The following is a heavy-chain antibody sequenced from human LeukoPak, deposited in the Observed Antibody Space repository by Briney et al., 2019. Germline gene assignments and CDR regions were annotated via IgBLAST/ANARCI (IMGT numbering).Heavy chain of an antibody. D-gene: IGHD1-26*01. CDR3: ARELGATEVNYGMDV. CDR2: IHFSGRT. CDR1: GGSISNYY. V-gene: IGHV4-59*01. J-gene: IGHJ6*02. Sequence: PSETLSLTCTVSGGSISNYYWSWIRQPPGTGLEWMGYIHFSGRTNYNPSLKSRGTMSVDTSKKQLSLKLTSMTAADTAVYYCARELGATEVNYGMDVWGHGTTVTVSS.